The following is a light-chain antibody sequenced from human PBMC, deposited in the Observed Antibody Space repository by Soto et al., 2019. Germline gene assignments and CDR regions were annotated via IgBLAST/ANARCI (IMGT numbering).Light chain of an antibody. CDR2: GAS. CDR1: QSVSRTY. CDR3: QQYENSPIT. Sequence: ETVLTQSPGTLSLSPGERATLSCRASQSVSRTYLAWYQQKPGQAPRLLIYGASSRATGIPDRFSGTGSETDFTLTINSLEPEDFAVYYCQQYENSPITFGRGTRLEIK. J-gene: IGKJ5*01. V-gene: IGKV3-20*01.